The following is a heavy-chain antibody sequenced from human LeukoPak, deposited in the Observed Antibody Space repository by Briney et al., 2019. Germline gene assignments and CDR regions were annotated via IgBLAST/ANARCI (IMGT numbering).Heavy chain of an antibody. V-gene: IGHV4-59*01. CDR2: MYDSGST. Sequence: SETLSLTCTVSGGSISSDYWSWIRQPPEKGRELMGYMYDSGSTNYTPSHKSRVTISVDTSKNQFSLRLSSVTAGDTAVYYCATRGGSYTFVFWGQGVLVTVSS. J-gene: IGHJ4*02. CDR1: GGSISSDY. CDR3: ATRGGSYTFVF. D-gene: IGHD1-26*01.